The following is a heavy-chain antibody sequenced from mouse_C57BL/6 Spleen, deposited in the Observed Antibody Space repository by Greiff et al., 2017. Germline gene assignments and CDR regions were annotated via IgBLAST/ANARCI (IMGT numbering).Heavy chain of an antibody. CDR1: GYSFTGYY. Sequence: EVQLQQSGPELVKPGASVKISCKASGYSFTGYYMNWVKQSPEKSLEWIGEINPSTGGTTYNQKFKATATLTVDHSSSTAYMQLKSLTSDDSAVYYCARRVYYDYAQFAYWGQGTLVTVSA. V-gene: IGHV1-42*01. CDR3: ARRVYYDYAQFAY. D-gene: IGHD2-4*01. J-gene: IGHJ3*01. CDR2: INPSTGGT.